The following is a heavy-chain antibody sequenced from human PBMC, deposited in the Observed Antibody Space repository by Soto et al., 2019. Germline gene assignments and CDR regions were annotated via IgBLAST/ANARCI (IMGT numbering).Heavy chain of an antibody. D-gene: IGHD4-17*01. CDR1: GGSISGHY. CDR3: ARRATVMEV. V-gene: IGHV4-59*11. J-gene: IGHJ6*03. CDR2: TSSSEST. Sequence: SETLSLTCTVSGGSISGHYWSWMRQPPGKGLEWIAYTSSSESTNYNPSLKCRVTISVDMSKNQVSLKLSSVTAADTAVYYCARRATVMEVEGKGTTV.